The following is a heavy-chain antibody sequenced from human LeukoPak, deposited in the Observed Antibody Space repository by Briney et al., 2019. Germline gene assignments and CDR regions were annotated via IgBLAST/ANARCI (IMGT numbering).Heavy chain of an antibody. CDR1: GFTVSSNY. V-gene: IGHV3-53*01. CDR2: IYSGDNT. CDR3: ARTYYDILTGYNPYFDY. D-gene: IGHD3-9*01. Sequence: GGSLRLSCAASGFTVSSNYMSWVRQAPGKGLEWVSVIYSGDNTYYADSVKGRFTISRDNSKNTLYLHMNSLRAEDTAVYYCARTYYDILTGYNPYFDYWGQGILVTDSS. J-gene: IGHJ4*02.